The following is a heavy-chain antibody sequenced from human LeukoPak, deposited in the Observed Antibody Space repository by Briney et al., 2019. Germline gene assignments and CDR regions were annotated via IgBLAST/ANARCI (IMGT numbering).Heavy chain of an antibody. Sequence: GGSLRLSCAASGFTFSDYYMSWIRQAPGKGLEWVSYISSSSSYTNYADSVKGRFTISRDNAKNSLYLQMNSLRAEDTAVYYCARDLLVGITILDTPEYFDYWGQGTLVTVSS. J-gene: IGHJ4*02. V-gene: IGHV3-11*06. CDR1: GFTFSDYY. CDR3: ARDLLVGITILDTPEYFDY. D-gene: IGHD3-9*01. CDR2: ISSSSSYT.